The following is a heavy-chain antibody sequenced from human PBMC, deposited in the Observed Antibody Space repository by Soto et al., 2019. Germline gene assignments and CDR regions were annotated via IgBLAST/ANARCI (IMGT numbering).Heavy chain of an antibody. V-gene: IGHV4-4*02. Sequence: QVQMQESGPGLVKPSGTLSLTCAVTGDRISRDKWWTWVRQTPGQGLEWVGEIHPSGRTNYNPSLKRRVTMSVDKSNNQFSLHLRSVTAADTAVYYCARGGDWSFDYWGQGTLVTVSS. J-gene: IGHJ4*02. CDR1: GDRISRDKW. CDR3: ARGGDWSFDY. CDR2: IHPSGRT. D-gene: IGHD2-21*02.